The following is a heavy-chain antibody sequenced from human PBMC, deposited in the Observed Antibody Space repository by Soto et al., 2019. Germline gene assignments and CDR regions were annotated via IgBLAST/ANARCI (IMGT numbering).Heavy chain of an antibody. J-gene: IGHJ3*02. CDR2: IYWNDDK. CDR1: GFSLSTSGVG. V-gene: IGHV2-5*01. Sequence: SGPTLVKPTQTLTLTCTFSGFSLSTSGVGVGWIRQPPGKALEWLALIYWNDDKRYSPSLTSRLTITKDTSKNQVVLTMTNMDPVDTATYYCAHRRSKVTMVRGVIIRGAFDIWGQGTMVTVSS. CDR3: AHRRSKVTMVRGVIIRGAFDI. D-gene: IGHD3-10*01.